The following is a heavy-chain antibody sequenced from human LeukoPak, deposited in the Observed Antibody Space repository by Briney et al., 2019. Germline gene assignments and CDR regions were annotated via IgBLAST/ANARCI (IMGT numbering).Heavy chain of an antibody. Sequence: RASEKVSCKASGYTFTGCHIQWVRQAPRQGLEWMGRSNPYSGDTNYAQKSQGRVTMTRDTSISTAYLEVSRLRSDYTAVYYCARGTNHCSGSSCYRIFDYWGQGTLVTVSS. CDR3: ARGTNHCSGSSCYRIFDY. CDR1: GYTFTGCH. J-gene: IGHJ4*02. D-gene: IGHD2-15*01. CDR2: SNPYSGDT. V-gene: IGHV1-2*06.